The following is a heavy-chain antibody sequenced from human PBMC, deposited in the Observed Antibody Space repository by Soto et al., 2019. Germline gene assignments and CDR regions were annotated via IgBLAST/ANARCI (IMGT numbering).Heavy chain of an antibody. CDR2: IYHIGRP. Sequence: PSGTLSLTCTVSGRPVSSGGYYWTWIRQLPGKGLEWIGYIYHIGRPSSNPSLKSRLSMSLDTSKNQFSLNLTSVTAADTAIYYCVRDRALDSSGHWFDSWGQGTLVTVSS. V-gene: IGHV4-31*03. J-gene: IGHJ5*01. D-gene: IGHD6-19*01. CDR1: GRPVSSGGYY. CDR3: VRDRALDSSGHWFDS.